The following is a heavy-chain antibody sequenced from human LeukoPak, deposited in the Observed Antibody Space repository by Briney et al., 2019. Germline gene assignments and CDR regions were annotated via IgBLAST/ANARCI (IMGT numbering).Heavy chain of an antibody. D-gene: IGHD5-18*01. J-gene: IGHJ4*02. CDR2: INHSGST. Sequence: SETLSLTCAVYGGSFSGYYWSWMRQPPGKGVEWIGEINHSGSTNYNPSLKSRVTISVDTSKNQFSLKLSSVTAADTAVYYCARGRGQQLWLYWGQGTLVTVSS. CDR1: GGSFSGYY. V-gene: IGHV4-34*01. CDR3: ARGRGQQLWLY.